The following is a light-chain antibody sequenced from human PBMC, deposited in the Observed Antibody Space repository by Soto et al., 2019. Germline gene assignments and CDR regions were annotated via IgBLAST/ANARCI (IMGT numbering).Light chain of an antibody. V-gene: IGLV2-14*03. CDR3: SSYKISATPVV. J-gene: IGLJ2*01. CDR2: DVN. Sequence: QSVLTQPASVSGSPGQSITISCTGTSSDVGGYNYVSWYQQHPGKVPKLIIYDVNNRPSGVSNRFSGSKSGNTASLTISGLQAEDEADYYCSSYKISATPVVFGGGTKLTVL. CDR1: SSDVGGYNY.